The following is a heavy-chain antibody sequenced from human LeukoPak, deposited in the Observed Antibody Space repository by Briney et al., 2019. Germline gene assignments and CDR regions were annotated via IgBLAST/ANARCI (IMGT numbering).Heavy chain of an antibody. V-gene: IGHV3-30-3*01. Sequence: PGRSLRLSCAASGFTFSTYHMHWVRQAPGKGLEWVAVISYDGSNKYYADSVKGRLTISRDISKNTLYLQMNSMRFEDTAVYYCTRDGQRTEENMDYWGQGTLVTVSS. CDR2: ISYDGSNK. D-gene: IGHD6-25*01. J-gene: IGHJ4*02. CDR1: GFTFSTYH. CDR3: TRDGQRTEENMDY.